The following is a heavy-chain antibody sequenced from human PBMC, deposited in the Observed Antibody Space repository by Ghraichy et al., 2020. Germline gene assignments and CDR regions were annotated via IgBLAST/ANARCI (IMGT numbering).Heavy chain of an antibody. CDR2: IKQDGSEK. D-gene: IGHD6-13*01. CDR1: GFTFSSYW. CDR3: ARDRAAGIAAAGLDY. V-gene: IGHV3-7*01. J-gene: IGHJ4*02. Sequence: GESLNISCAASGFTFSSYWMSWVRQAPGKGLEWVANIKQDGSEKYYVDSVKGRFTISRDNAKNSLYLQMNSLRAEDTAVYYCARDRAAGIAAAGLDYWGQGTLVTVSS.